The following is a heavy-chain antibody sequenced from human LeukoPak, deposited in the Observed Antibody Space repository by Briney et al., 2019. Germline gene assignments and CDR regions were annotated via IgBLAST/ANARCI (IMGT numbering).Heavy chain of an antibody. Sequence: GASVKVSCKASGYSFISYGISWVRQAPGQGLEWMGWIDPYNVNRNYVQKFQGRVTMATDTSTTTAYMELGSLTSDDTGVYYCARDKGGYDNAFDYWGQGTLVTPSS. J-gene: IGHJ4*02. CDR3: ARDKGGYDNAFDY. CDR1: GYSFISYG. CDR2: IDPYNVNR. V-gene: IGHV1-18*01. D-gene: IGHD3-9*01.